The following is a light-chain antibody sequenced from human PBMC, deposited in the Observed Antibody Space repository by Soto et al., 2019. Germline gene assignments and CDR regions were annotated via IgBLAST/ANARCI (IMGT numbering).Light chain of an antibody. CDR1: NIGSKS. V-gene: IGLV3-21*04. J-gene: IGLJ2*01. CDR3: QVWDSSSDHDVV. Sequence: SYELTQPPSVSVAPGQTARITCGGNNIGSKSVHWYQQRPGQAPVLVIYYVSDRPSGIPERFSGSNSGNTATLTISRVEAGDEADYYCQVWDSSSDHDVVFGGGTKLTVI. CDR2: YVS.